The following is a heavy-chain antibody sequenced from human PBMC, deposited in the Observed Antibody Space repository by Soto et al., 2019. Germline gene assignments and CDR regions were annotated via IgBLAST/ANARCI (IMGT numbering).Heavy chain of an antibody. CDR1: GDSVSTNSAT. D-gene: IGHD2-8*01. J-gene: IGHJ5*01. CDR3: ARLIGDSWLDS. Sequence: SQTLSLTCAISGDSVSTNSATWDWIRQSPSRGLEWLGRTYYRSRWYNDYSESVRGRISINPDTSNNQLSLHLNSVTPDDTAVYYCARLIGDSWLDSWGQGILVTVS. CDR2: TYYRSRWYN. V-gene: IGHV6-1*01.